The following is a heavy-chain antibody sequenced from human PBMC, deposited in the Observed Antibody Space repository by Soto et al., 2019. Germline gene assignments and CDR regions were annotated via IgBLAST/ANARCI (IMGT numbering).Heavy chain of an antibody. J-gene: IGHJ2*01. CDR2: ISSSGSTI. CDR3: ARDFRFCTPPGSSSLWYCDL. CDR1: GFTFSDYY. D-gene: IGHD6-6*01. Sequence: QVQLVESGGGLVKPGGSLRLSCAASGFTFSDYYMSWIRQAPGKGLEWVSYISSSGSTIYYADSVKGRFTISRDNAKNSLYLQMNSRRAEDTAVYYCARDFRFCTPPGSSSLWYCDLWGRGTLVTVSS. V-gene: IGHV3-11*01.